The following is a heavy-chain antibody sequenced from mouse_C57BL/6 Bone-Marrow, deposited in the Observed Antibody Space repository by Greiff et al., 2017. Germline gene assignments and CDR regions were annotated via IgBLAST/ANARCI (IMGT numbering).Heavy chain of an antibody. CDR1: GYTFTDHI. CDR2: IYPVSGAT. V-gene: IGHV1-11*01. D-gene: IGHD2-1*01. J-gene: IGHJ4*01. CDR3: GRSSLLYYAIDY. Sequence: QVQLKQSGAELASPGASVTLSCKASGYTFTDHIMNWVKKRPGQGLEWIGRIYPVSGATNYNQKFMGKATLSVDRSSSTVYMVLNSLTSEDPAVYYCGRSSLLYYAIDYWGQGTSVTVSS.